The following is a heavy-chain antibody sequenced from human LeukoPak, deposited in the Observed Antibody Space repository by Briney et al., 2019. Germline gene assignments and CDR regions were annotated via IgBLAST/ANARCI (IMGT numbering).Heavy chain of an antibody. V-gene: IGHV4-4*02. CDR2: VNLQGST. CDR1: GGSITSTTY. CDR3: AREGGPYRPLDY. Sequence: PSETLSLTCGVSGGSITSTTYWTWVGQPPGKGRDWIGEVNLQGSTNYNPSLMGRVAISVDMSENHISLQLTSVTAADTAVYYCAREGGPYRPLDYSGQGTLVTVSS. J-gene: IGHJ4*02.